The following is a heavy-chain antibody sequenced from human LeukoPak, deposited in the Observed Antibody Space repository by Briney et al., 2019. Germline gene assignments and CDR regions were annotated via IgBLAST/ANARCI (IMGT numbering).Heavy chain of an antibody. V-gene: IGHV4-59*08. CDR2: IYYSGST. Sequence: PSETLSLTCTVSGGSISSYYWSWIRQPPGKGLEWIGYIYYSGSTNYNPSLKSRVTISVDTSKNQFSLKLSSVTAADTAVYYCASTYYYDSSGYYAPWYFDYWGQGTLVTVSS. D-gene: IGHD3-22*01. CDR3: ASTYYYDSSGYYAPWYFDY. J-gene: IGHJ4*02. CDR1: GGSISSYY.